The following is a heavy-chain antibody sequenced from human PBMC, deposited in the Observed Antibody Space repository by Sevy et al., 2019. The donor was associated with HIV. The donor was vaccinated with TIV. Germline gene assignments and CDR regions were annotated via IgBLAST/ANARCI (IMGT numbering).Heavy chain of an antibody. J-gene: IGHJ4*02. Sequence: GGSLRLSCVASGFIFNDYWMHWVRQAPGKGLEWVANINEHGSTNYHLDSVKGRFTISRDNAKNSLFLQMNSLRVDDTAVYYCARAIGAGAAYWGQGTPVTVSS. V-gene: IGHV3-7*03. D-gene: IGHD6-13*01. CDR1: GFIFNDYW. CDR2: INEHGSTN. CDR3: ARAIGAGAAY.